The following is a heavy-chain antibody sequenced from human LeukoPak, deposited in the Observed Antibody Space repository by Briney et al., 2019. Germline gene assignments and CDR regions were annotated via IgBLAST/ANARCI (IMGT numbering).Heavy chain of an antibody. CDR3: AKDSGCSSTSCYSSWFDP. V-gene: IGHV3-33*06. CDR1: GFTFSSYG. Sequence: GGSLRLSCAASGFTFSSYGMHWVRQAPGKGLEWVAVIWYDGSNKYYADSVKGRFTISRDNSKNTLYPQMNSLRAEDTAVYYCAKDSGCSSTSCYSSWFDPWGQGTLVTVSS. CDR2: IWYDGSNK. J-gene: IGHJ5*02. D-gene: IGHD2-2*01.